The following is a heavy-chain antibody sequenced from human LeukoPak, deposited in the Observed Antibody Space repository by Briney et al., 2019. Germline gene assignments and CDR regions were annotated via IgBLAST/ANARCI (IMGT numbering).Heavy chain of an antibody. Sequence: GGSLRLSCAASGFTFSSYGMHWVRQAPGKGLEWVAVISYDGSNKYYADSVKGRFTISRDNSKNTLYLQMNRLRAEDTAVYYCAKSIVVVQEDYFDYWGQGTLVTVSS. D-gene: IGHD2-2*01. CDR1: GFTFSSYG. CDR3: AKSIVVVQEDYFDY. J-gene: IGHJ4*02. V-gene: IGHV3-30*18. CDR2: ISYDGSNK.